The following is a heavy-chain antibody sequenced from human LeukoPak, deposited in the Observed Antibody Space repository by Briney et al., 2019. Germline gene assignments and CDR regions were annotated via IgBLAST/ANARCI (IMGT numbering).Heavy chain of an antibody. CDR2: IIPIFGTA. Sequence: SVKVSCKASGGTFSSYAISWVRQAPGQGLEWMGRIIPIFGTANYAQKFQGRVTITTDESTSTAYMELSSLTSEDTAVYYCARDPTYYYDSSGQYWGQGTLVTVSS. D-gene: IGHD3-22*01. CDR1: GGTFSSYA. CDR3: ARDPTYYYDSSGQY. V-gene: IGHV1-69*05. J-gene: IGHJ4*02.